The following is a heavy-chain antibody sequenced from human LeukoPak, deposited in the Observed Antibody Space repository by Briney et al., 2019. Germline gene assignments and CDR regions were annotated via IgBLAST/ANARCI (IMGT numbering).Heavy chain of an antibody. CDR1: GYTFTSYG. Sequence: ASVKVSCKASGYTFTSYGISWVRQAPGQGLEWMGWISAYNGNTNYAQKLQGRVTMTTDTSTSTAYMELRSLRSDDTAVYYCAGPYYDFWSGLGGHWFDPWGQGTLVTVSS. CDR2: ISAYNGNT. J-gene: IGHJ5*02. V-gene: IGHV1-18*01. D-gene: IGHD3-3*01. CDR3: AGPYYDFWSGLGGHWFDP.